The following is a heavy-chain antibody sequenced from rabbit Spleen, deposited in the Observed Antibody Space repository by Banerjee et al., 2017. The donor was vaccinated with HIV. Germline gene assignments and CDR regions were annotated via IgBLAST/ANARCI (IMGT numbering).Heavy chain of an antibody. CDR3: ARDLIGVIGWNFNL. Sequence: QSLEESGGDLVKPGGTLTLTCTASGFSFSNNDYMCWVRQAPGKGLEWISCIAGGSSGFTYSATWAKGRFTISKTSSTTVTLQMTSLTAADTATYFCARDLIGVIGWNFNLWGPGTLVTVS. CDR2: IAGGSSGFT. D-gene: IGHD1-1*01. J-gene: IGHJ4*01. V-gene: IGHV1S40*01. CDR1: GFSFSNNDY.